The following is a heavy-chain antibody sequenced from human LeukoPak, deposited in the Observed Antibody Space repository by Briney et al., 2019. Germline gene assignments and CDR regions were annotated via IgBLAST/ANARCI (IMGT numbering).Heavy chain of an antibody. CDR1: GGSISSSSYY. CDR3: ARRYYDSSGYNYYFDY. CDR2: IYYSGST. D-gene: IGHD3-22*01. J-gene: IGHJ4*01. V-gene: IGHV4-39*01. Sequence: SETLSLTCTVSGGSISSSSYYWGWIRQPPGKGLEWIGSIYYSGSTYYNPSLKSRVTISVDTSKNQFSLKLSSVTAADTAVYYCARRYYDSSGYNYYFDYWGHGTLVTVSS.